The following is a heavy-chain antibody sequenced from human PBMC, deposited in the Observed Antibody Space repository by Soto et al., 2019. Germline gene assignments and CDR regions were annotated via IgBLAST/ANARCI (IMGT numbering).Heavy chain of an antibody. J-gene: IGHJ4*02. CDR3: ARGGGRRYCTNGVCYSPNYYFDY. Sequence: QVQLQESGPGLVKPSGTLSLTCAVSSGSISSSNWWSWVRQPPGKGLEWIGGIYHSGSTNYNPSLKSRVTISVDKSKNQFSLKLSSVTAADTAVYYCARGGGRRYCTNGVCYSPNYYFDYWGQGTLVTVSS. CDR2: IYHSGST. D-gene: IGHD2-8*01. CDR1: SGSISSSNW. V-gene: IGHV4-4*02.